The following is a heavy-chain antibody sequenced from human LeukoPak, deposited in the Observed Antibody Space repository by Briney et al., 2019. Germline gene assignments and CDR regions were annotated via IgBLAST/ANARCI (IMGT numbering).Heavy chain of an antibody. Sequence: PSETLSLTCTVSGGSISNYYWTLIRQPAGKGLEWIGRIYISGSTNYNPSLKSRVTMSLGTSKNQFSVKLTSVTAADTAVYYCARESSRYPYYFDYWGQGTLVTVSS. J-gene: IGHJ4*02. CDR3: ARESSRYPYYFDY. V-gene: IGHV4-4*07. CDR2: IYISGST. D-gene: IGHD3-22*01. CDR1: GGSISNYY.